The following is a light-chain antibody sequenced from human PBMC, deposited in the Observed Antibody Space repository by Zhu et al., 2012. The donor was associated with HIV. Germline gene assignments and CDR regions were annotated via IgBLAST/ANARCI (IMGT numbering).Light chain of an antibody. Sequence: EIVLTQSPATLSLSPGEGATLSCRASQSVGSNLAWYQQKPGQAPRLFIYDASNRASGIPARFTGSGSGTDFTLTISSLGPEDFAIYYCQLRDDWSWTFGQGTKVEIK. CDR3: QLRDDWSWT. CDR1: QSVGSN. J-gene: IGKJ1*01. CDR2: DAS. V-gene: IGKV3-11*01.